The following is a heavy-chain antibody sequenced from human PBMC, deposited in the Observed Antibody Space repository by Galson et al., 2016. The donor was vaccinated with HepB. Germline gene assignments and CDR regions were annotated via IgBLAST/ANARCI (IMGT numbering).Heavy chain of an antibody. CDR3: AGVVYKCDVLLPFEF. CDR2: IYYSGTT. D-gene: IGHD1-1*01. V-gene: IGHV4-39*01. Sequence: SETLSLTCTVSVGASSSRSYHWGWIRQPPGKGLEWIGNIYYSGTTYANPSLKSRVTISVDKSKNQFSLKLSSVTAADTAVYYCAGVVYKCDVLLPFEFWGQGTLVTVSS. CDR1: VGASSSRSYH. J-gene: IGHJ4*02.